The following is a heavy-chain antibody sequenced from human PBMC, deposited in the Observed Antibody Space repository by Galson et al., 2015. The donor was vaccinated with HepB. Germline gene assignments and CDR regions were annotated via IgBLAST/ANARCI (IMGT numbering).Heavy chain of an antibody. Sequence: SLRLSCAASGFTFSDFYMTWIRQAPGKGLEWVSYINTSGRTIHYADSVKARFTISRDNAKKSLYLQMNSLIADDTAVYYCASLSYLASGYWGQGTLVTVSS. D-gene: IGHD3-10*01. V-gene: IGHV3-11*01. CDR3: ASLSYLASGY. J-gene: IGHJ4*02. CDR1: GFTFSDFY. CDR2: INTSGRTI.